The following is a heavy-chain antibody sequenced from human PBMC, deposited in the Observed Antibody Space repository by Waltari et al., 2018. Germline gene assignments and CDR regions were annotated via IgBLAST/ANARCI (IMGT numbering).Heavy chain of an antibody. CDR3: ARRPRNYDDSSGYYPFDY. Sequence: QVQLVQSGAEVKKPGSSVKVSCKASGGTFSSYAISWVRQAPGQGLEWMGWIDPNFGTANYAQKFQGRVTITADESTSTAYMELSSLRSEDTAVYYCARRPRNYDDSSGYYPFDYWGQGTLVTVSS. CDR1: GGTFSSYA. D-gene: IGHD3-22*01. J-gene: IGHJ4*02. V-gene: IGHV1-69*01. CDR2: IDPNFGTA.